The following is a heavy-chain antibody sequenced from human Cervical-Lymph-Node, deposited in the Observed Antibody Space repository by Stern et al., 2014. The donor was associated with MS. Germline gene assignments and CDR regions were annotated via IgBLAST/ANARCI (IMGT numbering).Heavy chain of an antibody. CDR3: ATGRWLQKWVHFDY. J-gene: IGHJ4*02. D-gene: IGHD5-24*01. V-gene: IGHV1-69*01. CDR2: IIPLFGTA. CDR1: GGTFSSYA. Sequence: QVQLVESGAEVKKPGSSVKVSCKASGGTFSSYAISWVRQAPGQGLEWMGGIIPLFGTANYAQKFQGRVTITADESTSTAYMELSSLRSEDTAVYYCATGRWLQKWVHFDYWGQGTLVTVSS.